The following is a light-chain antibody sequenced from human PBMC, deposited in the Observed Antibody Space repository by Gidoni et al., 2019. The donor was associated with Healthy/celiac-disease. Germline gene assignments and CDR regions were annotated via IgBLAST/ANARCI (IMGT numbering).Light chain of an antibody. V-gene: IGKV1-39*01. Sequence: DIQMTQSPSSLSASVGDRVTITCRASQSISSYLNWYQQKPGKAPKLLIYAASSLQSGVPSRFSGSGSGTDFTLTISSLQPEDFAIYYCQQSYSTLSITFGQXTRLEIK. CDR2: AAS. J-gene: IGKJ5*01. CDR3: QQSYSTLSIT. CDR1: QSISSY.